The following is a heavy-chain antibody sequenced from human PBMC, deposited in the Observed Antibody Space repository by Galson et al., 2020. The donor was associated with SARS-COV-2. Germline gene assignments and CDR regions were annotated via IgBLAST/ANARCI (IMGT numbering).Heavy chain of an antibody. Sequence: SETLSLTCTVSGGTVSSYYWSWIRQPPAKGLEWIGNIYYSASTNYNPSLKSRVTISVDTSKNQFSLRLTSVTAADTAFYYCARQGTISSGISHDAFDIWGQGTMVTVSS. J-gene: IGHJ3*02. CDR2: IYYSAST. CDR1: GGTVSSYY. D-gene: IGHD6-19*01. CDR3: ARQGTISSGISHDAFDI. V-gene: IGHV4-59*08.